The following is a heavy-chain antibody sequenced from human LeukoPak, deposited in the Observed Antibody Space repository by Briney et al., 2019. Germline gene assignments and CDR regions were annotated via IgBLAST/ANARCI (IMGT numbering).Heavy chain of an antibody. CDR3: ARDQVWLRAFDY. Sequence: PGGSLRLSCAASGFTFSSYGMHWVRQAPGKGLEWVAVIWYDGSNKYYADSVKGRFTISRDNSKNTLYLQMNSLRAEDTAVYYCARDQVWLRAFDYWGQGTLVTVSS. V-gene: IGHV3-33*01. D-gene: IGHD5-18*01. CDR1: GFTFSSYG. J-gene: IGHJ4*02. CDR2: IWYDGSNK.